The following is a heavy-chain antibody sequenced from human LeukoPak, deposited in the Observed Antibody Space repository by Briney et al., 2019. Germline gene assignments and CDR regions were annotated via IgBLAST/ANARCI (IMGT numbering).Heavy chain of an antibody. Sequence: AESLTLSCTASGFSVASTYMSCVRQPPGEGLEWVSVIYSGNTTYYAYSVKGRFTISRDNSKNTVYIPMTSLTVEDTAVYYCARDIAGYSSSWPPDWGQGTLVTVSS. V-gene: IGHV3-66*01. CDR1: GFSVASTY. CDR3: ARDIAGYSSSWPPD. D-gene: IGHD6-13*01. J-gene: IGHJ4*02. CDR2: IYSGNTT.